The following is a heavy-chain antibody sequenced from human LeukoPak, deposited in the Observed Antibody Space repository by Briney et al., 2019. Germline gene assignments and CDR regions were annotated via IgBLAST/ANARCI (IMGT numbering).Heavy chain of an antibody. CDR3: AKGIAAAEGFDY. D-gene: IGHD6-13*01. CDR2: ISGSGGST. Sequence: GGSLRLSCAASGFTFSSYAMSWVRQAPGKGLEWVSAISGSGGSTYYADSVKGRFTISRDNSKYTLYLQMNSLRAEDTAVYYCAKGIAAAEGFDYWGQGTLVTVSS. J-gene: IGHJ4*02. CDR1: GFTFSSYA. V-gene: IGHV3-23*01.